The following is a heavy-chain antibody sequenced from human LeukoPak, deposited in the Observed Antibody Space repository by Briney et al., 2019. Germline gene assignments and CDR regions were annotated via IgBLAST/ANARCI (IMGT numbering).Heavy chain of an antibody. Sequence: GGSLRLSCAASGVTFSSYIMSWVRQAPGKGLEWVSGISGSGGSTSYADSVKGRFTISRDKSKNTLYLQMNSLRAEDTAVYYCAKEGNTAMAFDYWGQGTLVTVSS. V-gene: IGHV3-23*01. D-gene: IGHD5-18*01. CDR3: AKEGNTAMAFDY. CDR1: GVTFSSYI. J-gene: IGHJ4*02. CDR2: ISGSGGST.